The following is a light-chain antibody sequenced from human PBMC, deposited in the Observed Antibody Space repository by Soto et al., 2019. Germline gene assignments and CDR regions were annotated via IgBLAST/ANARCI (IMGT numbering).Light chain of an antibody. Sequence: QSVLTQPASVSGSPGQSITISCTGTRSDVGSYDAVSWYQQHPGSAPKLIIYEDTKRPSGVSDRFSGSKSGTTASLTISGLQAEDEADYHCCSYAGSSTWVFGGGTKLTVL. CDR2: EDT. CDR1: RSDVGSYDA. J-gene: IGLJ3*02. CDR3: CSYAGSSTWV. V-gene: IGLV2-23*01.